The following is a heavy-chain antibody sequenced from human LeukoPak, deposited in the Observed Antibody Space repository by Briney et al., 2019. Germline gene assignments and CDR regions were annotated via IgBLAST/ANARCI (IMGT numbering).Heavy chain of an antibody. J-gene: IGHJ6*02. CDR3: GEDLGSGWDKDLMDV. Sequence: GGSLRLSCAASGFTFDNYAMHWVRQAPGKGLEWVSGISWNSGSICYADSVKGRFTISRDNAKNSLYLQMNSLRAEDTALYYCGEDLGSGWDKDLMDVWGQGTTVTVSS. CDR2: ISWNSGSI. CDR1: GFTFDNYA. V-gene: IGHV3-9*01. D-gene: IGHD6-19*01.